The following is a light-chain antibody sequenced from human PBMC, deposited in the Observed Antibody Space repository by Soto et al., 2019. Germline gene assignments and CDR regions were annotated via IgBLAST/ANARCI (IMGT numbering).Light chain of an antibody. CDR2: SNN. J-gene: IGLJ1*01. V-gene: IGLV1-47*02. CDR3: VSWDDSLSGLV. Sequence: QSVLTQPPSASGTPWQRVTISCSVISANIGNNYVCWYHQLPGTAPKLLIYSNNQRPSGVPDRFSGSKSGTSASLAISGLRSEDEADYYCVSWDDSLSGLVFGTGTKVTVL. CDR1: SANIGNNY.